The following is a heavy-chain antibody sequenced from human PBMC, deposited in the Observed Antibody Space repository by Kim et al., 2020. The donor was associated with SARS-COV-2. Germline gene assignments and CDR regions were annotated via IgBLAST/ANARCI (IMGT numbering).Heavy chain of an antibody. V-gene: IGHV3-23*01. D-gene: IGHD2-21*02. J-gene: IGHJ4*02. Sequence: DPVEGRFTVSRDNSKNTVFLQMNGLRVEDTAVYYCARKSVVTPGKYYFDYWGQGTLVTVSS. CDR3: ARKSVVTPGKYYFDY.